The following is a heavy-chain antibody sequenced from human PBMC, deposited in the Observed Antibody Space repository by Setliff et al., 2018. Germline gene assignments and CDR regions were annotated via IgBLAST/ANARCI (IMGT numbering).Heavy chain of an antibody. J-gene: IGHJ4*02. CDR2: VYHSGTA. D-gene: IGHD1-26*01. CDR3: TRETTFEEGGRYFSYYFDY. CDR1: GGPFSGAS. V-gene: IGHV4-59*01. Sequence: PSETLSLTCTVSGGPFSGASIWSWIRQPPGKGLEFIGYVYHSGTAKYDPSLESRAIMSVDASKNEISLKLKSVTAADTAVYYCTRETTFEEGGRYFSYYFDYWGQGTLVTVSS.